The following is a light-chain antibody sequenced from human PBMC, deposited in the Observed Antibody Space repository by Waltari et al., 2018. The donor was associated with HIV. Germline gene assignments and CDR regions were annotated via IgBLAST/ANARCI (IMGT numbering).Light chain of an antibody. V-gene: IGKV3-11*01. CDR3: HQYSIWPLT. CDR1: QSDGNS. Sequence: EIVLTQSPVTLSLSPGQRATLSCRASQSDGNSLVWYQQKPGLAPRLLIYDVSYRAADIPSRFSGSGSETDFTLTISNLEPEDFALYYCHQYSIWPLTFGPGTTLDFK. J-gene: IGKJ3*01. CDR2: DVS.